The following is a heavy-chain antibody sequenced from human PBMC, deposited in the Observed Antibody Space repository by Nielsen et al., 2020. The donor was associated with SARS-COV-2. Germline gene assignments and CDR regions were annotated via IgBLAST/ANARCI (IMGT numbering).Heavy chain of an antibody. V-gene: IGHV4-39*01. CDR2: IYHSGST. D-gene: IGHD4-17*01. J-gene: IGHJ6*02. CDR3: ARSFHDYGDYRDYYYYGMDV. Sequence: WIRQPPGKGLEWIGEIYHSGSTYYNPSLKSRVTISVDTSKNQFSLKLSSVTAADTAVYYCARSFHDYGDYRDYYYYGMDVWGQGTTVTVSS.